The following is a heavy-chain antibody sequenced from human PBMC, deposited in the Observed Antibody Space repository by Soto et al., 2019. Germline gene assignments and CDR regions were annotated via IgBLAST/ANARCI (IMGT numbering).Heavy chain of an antibody. V-gene: IGHV1-8*01. CDR3: ARGFISTNLNWFGP. Sequence: QVQLVQSGAEVKKPGASVKVSCTTSGYSFTSYDINWVRQASGQGLEWMGWMNPNSGNTGYAQKFQGRVTMTRHTSITTAYMKLNSLRSEDTAVYYCARGFISTNLNWFGPWGLGTLVTVSS. D-gene: IGHD2-2*01. CDR2: MNPNSGNT. CDR1: GYSFTSYD. J-gene: IGHJ5*02.